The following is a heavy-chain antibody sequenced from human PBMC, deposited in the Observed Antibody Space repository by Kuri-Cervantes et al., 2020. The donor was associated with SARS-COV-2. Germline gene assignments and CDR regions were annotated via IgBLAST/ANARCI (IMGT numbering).Heavy chain of an antibody. CDR3: ARMAARVRGAFDI. CDR2: SNHSGST. CDR1: GGSFSGYY. D-gene: IGHD6-6*01. Sequence: TLSLTCAVYGGSFSGYYWSWIRQRPVKGLEWIGVSNHSGSTNYNPSLNSRVTISVDTSKNQFSLQLSSVTAADTAVYCCARMAARVRGAFDIWGQGTMVTVSS. J-gene: IGHJ3*02. V-gene: IGHV4-34*01.